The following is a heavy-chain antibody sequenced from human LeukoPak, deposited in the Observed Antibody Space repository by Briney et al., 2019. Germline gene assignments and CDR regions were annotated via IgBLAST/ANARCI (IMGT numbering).Heavy chain of an antibody. V-gene: IGHV3-23*01. D-gene: IGHD4-17*01. CDR3: ARDDYGETFDY. CDR2: ISAGGGST. Sequence: GGSLRLSCAASGFTFSNYAMSWVRQAPGKGLEWVSGISAGGGSTYYADSVKGRFTISRDNSKNTLYLQMNSLRAEDTAVYYCARDDYGETFDYWGQGTLVTVSS. CDR1: GFTFSNYA. J-gene: IGHJ4*02.